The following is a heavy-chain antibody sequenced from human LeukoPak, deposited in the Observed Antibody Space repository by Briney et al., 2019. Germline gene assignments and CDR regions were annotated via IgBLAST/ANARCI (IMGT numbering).Heavy chain of an antibody. D-gene: IGHD3-9*01. CDR3: ARGRTYYDILTGYPDLSRYYYYMDV. V-gene: IGHV1-2*02. CDR1: GYTFTGYY. J-gene: IGHJ6*03. CDR2: INPNSGGT. Sequence: ASVKVSCKASGYTFTGYYMHWVRQAPGQGLEWMGWINPNSGGTNYAQKFQGRVTMTRDTSISTAYMELSRLRSDDTTVYYCARGRTYYDILTGYPDLSRYYYYMDVWGKGTTVTISS.